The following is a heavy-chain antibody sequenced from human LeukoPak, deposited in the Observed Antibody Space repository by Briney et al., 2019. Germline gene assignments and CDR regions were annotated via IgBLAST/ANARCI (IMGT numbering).Heavy chain of an antibody. J-gene: IGHJ4*01. CDR3: VRDAQRGFDYSNSLAY. CDR2: IWSDGTNR. Sequence: GRSLRLSCAASGFIYSHYAMHWVRQAPGKGLEWVAVIWSDGTNRFYAGSVKGRFTISRDNSQNTLFLQMNSLRAEDTAVYYCVRDAQRGFDYSNSLAYWGHGTLVTVSS. V-gene: IGHV3-33*01. D-gene: IGHD4-11*01. CDR1: GFIYSHYA.